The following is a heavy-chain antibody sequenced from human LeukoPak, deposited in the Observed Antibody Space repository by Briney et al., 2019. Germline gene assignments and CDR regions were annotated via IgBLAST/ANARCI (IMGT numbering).Heavy chain of an antibody. J-gene: IGHJ6*03. CDR3: AKDLIDCSSTSCYYYYYYYMDV. Sequence: GGSLRLSCAASGFTFSSYGMHWVRQAPGKGLEWVAFIRYDGSNKYYADSVKGRFTISRDNSKNTLYLQMNSLRAEDTAVYYCAKDLIDCSSTSCYYYYYYYMDVWGKGTTVTVSS. CDR2: IRYDGSNK. CDR1: GFTFSSYG. V-gene: IGHV3-30*02. D-gene: IGHD2-2*01.